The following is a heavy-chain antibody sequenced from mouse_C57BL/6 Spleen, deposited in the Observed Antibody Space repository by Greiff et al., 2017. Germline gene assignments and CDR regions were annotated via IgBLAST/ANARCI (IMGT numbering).Heavy chain of an antibody. Sequence: QVQLQQPGAELVKPGASVKLSCKASGYTFTSYWMQWVKQRPGQGLEWIGEIDPSDSYTNYNQKFKGKATLTVDTSSSTAYMQLSRLTSEDSAVYDCATRGIYVYDDYFDYGGQGTTLTVSS. D-gene: IGHD2-2*01. J-gene: IGHJ2*01. CDR2: IDPSDSYT. CDR3: ATRGIYVYDDYFDY. V-gene: IGHV1-50*01. CDR1: GYTFTSYW.